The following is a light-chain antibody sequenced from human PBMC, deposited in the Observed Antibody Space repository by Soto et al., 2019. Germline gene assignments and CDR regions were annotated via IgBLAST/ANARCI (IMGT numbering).Light chain of an antibody. CDR1: QSITIY. Sequence: DIQMTQSPSSLSASVRDRVTITCRASQSITIYLNWYQQKPGEAPNLLIFGASTLQSGVPSRFSGSGSGTDFTLTISSLQSEDFATYYCQQSYSTLWTFGQGTKVDIK. V-gene: IGKV1-39*01. CDR2: GAS. J-gene: IGKJ1*01. CDR3: QQSYSTLWT.